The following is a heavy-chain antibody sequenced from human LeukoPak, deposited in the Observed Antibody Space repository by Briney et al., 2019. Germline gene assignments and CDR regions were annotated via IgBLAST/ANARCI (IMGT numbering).Heavy chain of an antibody. D-gene: IGHD6-13*01. CDR1: GFTFSSYV. J-gene: IGHJ4*02. Sequence: GGSLRLSCAASGFTFSSYVMSWVRQAPGKGLEWVSAISNSGDNTYYADSVKGRFTISRDNAKNSLYLQMNSLRAEDTAVYYCASLEGLAGTGDYWGQGTLVTVFS. CDR2: ISNSGDNT. V-gene: IGHV3-23*01. CDR3: ASLEGLAGTGDY.